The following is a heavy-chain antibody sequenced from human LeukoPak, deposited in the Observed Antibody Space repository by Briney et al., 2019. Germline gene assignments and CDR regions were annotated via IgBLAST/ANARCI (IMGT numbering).Heavy chain of an antibody. Sequence: ASVKVSCKASGYTFTSYGISWVRQAPGQGLEWMGWISAYNGNTNYAQKLQGRVTMTTGTSTSTAYMELRSLRSDDTAVYYCARYALAAYYFDYWGQGTLVTVSS. CDR3: ARYALAAYYFDY. J-gene: IGHJ4*02. D-gene: IGHD3-3*02. CDR1: GYTFTSYG. V-gene: IGHV1-18*01. CDR2: ISAYNGNT.